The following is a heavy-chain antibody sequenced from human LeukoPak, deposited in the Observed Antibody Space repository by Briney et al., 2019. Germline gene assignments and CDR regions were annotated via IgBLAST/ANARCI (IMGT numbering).Heavy chain of an antibody. CDR1: GFTFSGSA. CDR3: TTEQSSPDIVATIWGSRINYFDY. CDR2: IKSKTDGGTT. D-gene: IGHD5-12*01. Sequence: GGSLRLSCAASGFTFSGSALHWVRQAPGKGLEWVGRIKSKTDGGTTDYAAPVKGRFTISRDDSKNTLYLQMNSLKTEDTAVYYCTTEQSSPDIVATIWGSRINYFDYWGQGTLVTVSS. J-gene: IGHJ4*02. V-gene: IGHV3-15*01.